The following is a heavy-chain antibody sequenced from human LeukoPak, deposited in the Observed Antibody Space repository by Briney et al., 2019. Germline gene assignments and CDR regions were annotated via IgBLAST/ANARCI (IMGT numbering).Heavy chain of an antibody. J-gene: IGHJ4*02. CDR1: GFTFSSYW. CDR3: ARGNYYGQDY. V-gene: IGHV3-30*03. Sequence: GGSLRLSCAASGFTFSSYWMSWVRQAPGKGLEWVAIILYDGSNKYYADSVKGRITISRDNAKNTLYLQMNSLRAEDTAVYYCARGNYYGQDYWGQGTLVTVSS. CDR2: ILYDGSNK. D-gene: IGHD3-10*01.